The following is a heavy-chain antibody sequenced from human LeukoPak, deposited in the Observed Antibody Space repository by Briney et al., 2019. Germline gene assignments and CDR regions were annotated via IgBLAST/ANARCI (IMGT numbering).Heavy chain of an antibody. CDR1: GFIFSSYG. J-gene: IGHJ4*02. CDR3: ARDKIYDFWSGHNFDY. D-gene: IGHD3-3*01. CDR2: IWYDGTNK. Sequence: PGRSLRLSCVASGFIFSSYGMHWVRQAPGKGLEWVAVIWYDGTNKYYGDSVKGRLTISRDNSKNTLYLQINRLRVEDTAVYYCARDKIYDFWSGHNFDYWGQGTLVTVSS. V-gene: IGHV3-33*01.